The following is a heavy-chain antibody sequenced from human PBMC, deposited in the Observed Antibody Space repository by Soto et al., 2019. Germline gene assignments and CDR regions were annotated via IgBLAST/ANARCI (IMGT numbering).Heavy chain of an antibody. V-gene: IGHV3-21*06. CDR1: GFTFTRYS. CDR2: ISSTTNYI. J-gene: IGHJ4*02. CDR3: ARESGDLTSNFDY. D-gene: IGHD3-10*01. Sequence: GGSLRLSCAASGFTFTRYSMNWVRQAPGKGLEWVSSISSTTNYIYYGDSMKGRFTISRDNAKNSLYLEMNSLRAEDTAVYYCARESGDLTSNFDYWGQGTLVTVSS.